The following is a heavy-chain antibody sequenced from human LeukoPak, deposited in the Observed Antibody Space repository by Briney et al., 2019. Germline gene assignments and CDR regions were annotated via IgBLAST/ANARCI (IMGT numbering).Heavy chain of an antibody. V-gene: IGHV3-7*01. CDR1: GFTFSRYW. Sequence: GGSLRLSCVASGFTFSRYWMSWVRQAPGKGLEWVAKIKQDGSGEYYLDSVRGRFTISRDNAKNSLYLQMNSLRADDTAVYFCTTGYSSGWYNEGNYWGQGTLVTVSS. J-gene: IGHJ4*02. CDR2: IKQDGSGE. D-gene: IGHD6-19*01. CDR3: TTGYSSGWYNEGNY.